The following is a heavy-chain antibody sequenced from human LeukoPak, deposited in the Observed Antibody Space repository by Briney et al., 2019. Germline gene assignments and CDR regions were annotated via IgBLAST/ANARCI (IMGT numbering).Heavy chain of an antibody. D-gene: IGHD6-6*01. CDR2: ISWNSGSI. V-gene: IGHV3-9*03. CDR1: GFTFDDYA. CDR3: TKALTDSSSSYFDN. Sequence: GRSLRLSCAASGFTFDDYAMHWVRQPPGKGLEWVSGISWNSGSIGYADSVKGRFTISRDNAKNSLYLQMNSLRAEDMALYYCTKALTDSSSSYFDNWGPRTLVTVSS. J-gene: IGHJ4*02.